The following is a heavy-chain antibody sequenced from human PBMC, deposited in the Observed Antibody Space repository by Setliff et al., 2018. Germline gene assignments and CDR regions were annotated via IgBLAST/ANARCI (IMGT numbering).Heavy chain of an antibody. CDR3: VREGVDSRSSTDYRYYMDV. J-gene: IGHJ6*03. CDR2: TIPMFGTT. CDR1: GDTFSSYG. Sequence: SVKVSCKASGDTFSSYGISWVRQAPGQGLEWMGGTIPMFGTTEYAQKFQGRLTIITDESTNTAFMQLSSLRSDDTAVYYCVREGVDSRSSTDYRYYMDVWGKGTTVTVSS. V-gene: IGHV1-69*05. D-gene: IGHD3-22*01.